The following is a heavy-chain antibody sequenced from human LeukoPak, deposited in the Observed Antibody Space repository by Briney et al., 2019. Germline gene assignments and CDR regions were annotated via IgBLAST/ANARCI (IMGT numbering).Heavy chain of an antibody. CDR1: GRTFSTFP. Sequence: PGRSLRPACVASGRTFSTFPLSCASQPPGNWLEWVTSINKGGKKTFYAVSVRGQFTISRDNSKNTLYLHMTGLRAEDTAVYYCAADNNLPAGRGPSLEHWGQGTLVTVSS. J-gene: IGHJ4*02. D-gene: IGHD6-13*01. CDR3: AADNNLPAGRGPSLEH. CDR2: INKGGKKT. V-gene: IGHV3-23*05.